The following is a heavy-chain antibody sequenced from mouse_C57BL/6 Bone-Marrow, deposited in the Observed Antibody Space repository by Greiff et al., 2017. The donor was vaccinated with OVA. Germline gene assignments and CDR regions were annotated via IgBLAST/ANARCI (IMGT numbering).Heavy chain of an antibody. CDR1: GYTFTSYG. D-gene: IGHD1-1*02. Sequence: QVQLQQSGAELARPGASVKLSCKASGYTFTSYGISWVKQRTGQGLEWTGEIYPRSGNTYYNDKFKGKATLTADKSSSTAYMELRSLTSEDSAVYFCASRPGGPWFAYWGQGTLVTVSA. CDR2: IYPRSGNT. J-gene: IGHJ3*01. CDR3: ASRPGGPWFAY. V-gene: IGHV1-81*01.